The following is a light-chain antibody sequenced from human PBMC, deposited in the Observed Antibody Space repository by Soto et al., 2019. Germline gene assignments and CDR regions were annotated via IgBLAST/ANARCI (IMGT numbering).Light chain of an antibody. Sequence: QSVLTQPPSASGTPGQRVTISCSGSSSKIGSNYVYWYQQLPGTAPKLLIYRNNQRPSGVPDRCSGSKSGTSASLASGGLRSEGWSDYYCAAWADSLSGKYGFGTGTKGTGL. J-gene: IGLJ1*01. CDR3: AAWADSLSGKYG. CDR1: SSKIGSNY. CDR2: RNN. V-gene: IGLV1-47*01.